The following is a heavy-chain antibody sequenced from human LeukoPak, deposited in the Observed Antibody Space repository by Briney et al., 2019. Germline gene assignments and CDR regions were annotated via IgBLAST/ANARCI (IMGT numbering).Heavy chain of an antibody. CDR3: ASHYYDILTGYSYFDY. Sequence: SETLSLTCAVSGGSIGSGGYSWRWLRQPPGEGLEWIAYFYHSGYTYYNPSLKSRVTISLARSNNQFSLKLSSVTAADTAVYYCASHYYDILTGYSYFDYWGQGTLVTASS. CDR2: FYHSGYT. CDR1: GGSIGSGGYS. J-gene: IGHJ4*02. V-gene: IGHV4-30-2*01. D-gene: IGHD3-9*01.